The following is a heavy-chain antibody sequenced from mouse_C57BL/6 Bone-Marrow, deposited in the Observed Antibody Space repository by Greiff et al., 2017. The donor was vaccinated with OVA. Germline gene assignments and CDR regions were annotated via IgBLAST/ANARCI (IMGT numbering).Heavy chain of an antibody. J-gene: IGHJ1*03. D-gene: IGHD2-2*01. CDR2: ISPGDGDP. CDR3: ARGSYYGYDLDWYFDG. Sequence: VQGVESGPELVQPGASVTISCKASGYAFSSSWMNWVKQRPGKGLEWIGRISPGDGDPNYNGKFKGKATLTADKSSSTAYMQLSSLTSEDSAVYFCARGSYYGYDLDWYFDGWGTGTTVTVSS. CDR1: GYAFSSSW. V-gene: IGHV1-82*01.